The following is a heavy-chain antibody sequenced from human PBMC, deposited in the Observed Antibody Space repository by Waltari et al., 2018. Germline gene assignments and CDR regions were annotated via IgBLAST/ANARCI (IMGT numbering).Heavy chain of an antibody. J-gene: IGHJ4*02. CDR1: RSSVRNHNYH. D-gene: IGHD5-12*01. CDR2: FYKSGTT. CDR3: VRGYPDIVATISDY. Sequence: QLQLQESGPGLVKPSETLSLPCTVPRSSVRNHNYHWGWVRQPPGKGLEWIGSFYKSGTTYYNPSLKSRVTISVDTSNNQFSLKLNSVTAADTAVYYCVRGYPDIVATISDYWGQGTLVIVSS. V-gene: IGHV4-39*07.